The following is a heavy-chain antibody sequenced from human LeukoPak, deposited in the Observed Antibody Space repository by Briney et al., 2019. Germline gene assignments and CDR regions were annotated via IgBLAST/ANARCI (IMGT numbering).Heavy chain of an antibody. D-gene: IGHD6-13*01. V-gene: IGHV3-15*01. CDR1: GFTLSNAW. Sequence: PGGSLSLSCAASGFTLSNAWMIWVRQAPGKALECVGRIKSKTDGGTTDYAAPVRDRFTISRDDSKNTLYLQMNSLKTEDTAVYYCTTVSPAAGTEDFDYWGQGTLVTVSS. CDR3: TTVSPAAGTEDFDY. J-gene: IGHJ4*02. CDR2: IKSKTDGGTT.